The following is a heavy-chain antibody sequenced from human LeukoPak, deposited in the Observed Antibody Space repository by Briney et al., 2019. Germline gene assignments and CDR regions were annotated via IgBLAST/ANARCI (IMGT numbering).Heavy chain of an antibody. V-gene: IGHV4-59*01. CDR3: ARDLYCGGDCHYSFDY. D-gene: IGHD2-21*02. CDR2: IYYSGNT. CDR1: GGSISSYY. Sequence: PSETLSLTCTVSGGSISSYYWSWIRQPPGKGLEWIGYIYYSGNTNYNPSLRSRVIISVDTSKNQFSLKLSSVTAADTAVYYCARDLYCGGDCHYSFDYWGQGTLVTVSS. J-gene: IGHJ4*02.